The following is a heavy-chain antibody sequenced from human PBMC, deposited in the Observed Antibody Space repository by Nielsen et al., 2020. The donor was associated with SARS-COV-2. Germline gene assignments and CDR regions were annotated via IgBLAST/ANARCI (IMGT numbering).Heavy chain of an antibody. CDR3: AHLGEPGYSSSPVY. CDR2: IRGQVFGGAK. V-gene: IGHV3-49*04. Sequence: GESLKISCTTSGFSFGEYGLTWVRQAPGKGLEWVGFIRGQVFGGAKEYAASVKDRFVITRDESKSIMYLQMNSLRAEDTALYYCAHLGEPGYSSSPVYWGQGTLVTVSS. CDR1: GFSFGEYG. J-gene: IGHJ4*02. D-gene: IGHD6-13*01.